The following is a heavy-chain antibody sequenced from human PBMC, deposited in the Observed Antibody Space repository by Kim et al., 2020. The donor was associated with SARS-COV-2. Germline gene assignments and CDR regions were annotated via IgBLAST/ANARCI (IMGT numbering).Heavy chain of an antibody. CDR1: GGSISSYY. V-gene: IGHV4-59*01. CDR3: ASLVAVAGPSYYYYGMDV. J-gene: IGHJ6*02. Sequence: SETLSLTCTVSGGSISSYYWSWIRQPPGKGLEWIGYIYYSGSTNYNPSLKSRVAISVDTSKNQFSLKLSSVTAADTAVYYCASLVAVAGPSYYYYGMDVWGQGTTVTVSS. D-gene: IGHD6-19*01. CDR2: IYYSGST.